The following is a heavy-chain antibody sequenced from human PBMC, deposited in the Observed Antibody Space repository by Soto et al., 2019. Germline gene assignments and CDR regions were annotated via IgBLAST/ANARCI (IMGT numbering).Heavy chain of an antibody. V-gene: IGHV3-7*01. CDR2: IKQDGSEK. CDR1: GFTFSSYW. CDR3: ARVGDDILTGYYDYYYYGMDV. J-gene: IGHJ6*02. Sequence: EVQLVESGGGLVQPGGSLRLSCAASGFTFSSYWMSWVRQAPGKGLEWVANIKQDGSEKYYVDSVKGRFTISRDNAKNSLYLQMNSLRAEDTAVYYCARVGDDILTGYYDYYYYGMDVWGQGTTVTVSS. D-gene: IGHD3-9*01.